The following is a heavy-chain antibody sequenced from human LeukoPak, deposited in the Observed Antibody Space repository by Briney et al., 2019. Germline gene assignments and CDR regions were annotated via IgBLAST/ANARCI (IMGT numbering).Heavy chain of an antibody. CDR1: GFTFSSYA. J-gene: IGHJ4*02. CDR3: AKEMYYYDSSGYYPDY. CDR2: ISGSGGST. V-gene: IGHV3-23*01. Sequence: PGGSLRLSCAASGFTFSSYAMSWVRQAPGKGLEWVSAISGSGGSTCYADSVKGRFTISRDNSKNTLYLQMNSLRAEDTAVYYCAKEMYYYDSSGYYPDYWGQGTLVTVPS. D-gene: IGHD3-22*01.